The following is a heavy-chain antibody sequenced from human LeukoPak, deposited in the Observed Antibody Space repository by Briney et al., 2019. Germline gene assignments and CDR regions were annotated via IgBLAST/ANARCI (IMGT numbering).Heavy chain of an antibody. J-gene: IGHJ5*02. V-gene: IGHV1-69*05. CDR1: GGTFSSYA. CDR2: IIPIFGTA. D-gene: IGHD6-6*01. Sequence: GASVKVSCKASGGTFSSYAISWVRQAPGQGLEWMGGIIPIFGTANYAQKFQGRVTITTDESASTAYMELSSLRSEDTAVYYCARDLSSSSRATPSGFDPWGQGTLVTVSS. CDR3: ARDLSSSSRATPSGFDP.